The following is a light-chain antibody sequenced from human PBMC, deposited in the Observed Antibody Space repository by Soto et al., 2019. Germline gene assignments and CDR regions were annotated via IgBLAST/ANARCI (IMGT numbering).Light chain of an antibody. J-gene: IGLJ1*01. CDR1: SSDVGGYNY. CDR2: EVS. Sequence: QSALTQPASVSGSPGQSITISCTGTSSDVGGYNYVSWYQQHPGKAPKFIIYEVSDRPSGVSNRFSGSKSGNTASLTISGLQAEDEADYYCSSYTITSTYVFGTGTKVTVL. CDR3: SSYTITSTYV. V-gene: IGLV2-14*01.